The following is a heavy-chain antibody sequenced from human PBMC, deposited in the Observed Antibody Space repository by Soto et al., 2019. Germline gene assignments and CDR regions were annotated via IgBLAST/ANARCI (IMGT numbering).Heavy chain of an antibody. CDR2: INSDGRIT. CDR3: ARSAYSDYFYYYYIDV. Sequence: GGSLRLSCAASGFTVSSYWRHWVRQSPGKGLVWVSRINSDGRITNYADSVKGRFTISRDNAKNTLYLQMNSLRAEDTAVYYCARSAYSDYFYYYYIDVWGKGTTVTVSS. D-gene: IGHD4-17*01. CDR1: GFTVSSYW. V-gene: IGHV3-74*01. J-gene: IGHJ6*03.